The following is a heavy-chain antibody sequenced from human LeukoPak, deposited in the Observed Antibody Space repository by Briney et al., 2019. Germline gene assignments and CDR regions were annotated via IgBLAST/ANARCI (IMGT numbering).Heavy chain of an antibody. V-gene: IGHV4-30-2*01. CDR2: IYHSGST. Sequence: PSQTLSLTCAASGGSISSSGYSWSWIRQPPGKGLEWFGYIYHSGSTYYNPSLKSRVTISVDRSKNQFSLKLSSVTAADTAVYYCAGGWVVRGVSIPSFDYWGQGTLVTVSS. J-gene: IGHJ4*02. D-gene: IGHD3-10*01. CDR1: GGSISSSGYS. CDR3: AGGWVVRGVSIPSFDY.